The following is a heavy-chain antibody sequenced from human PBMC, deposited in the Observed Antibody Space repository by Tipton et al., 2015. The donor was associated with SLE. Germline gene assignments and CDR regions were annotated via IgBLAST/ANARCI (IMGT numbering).Heavy chain of an antibody. CDR2: ISYDGSNK. J-gene: IGHJ4*02. CDR1: GFTFSSYA. V-gene: IGHV3-30*04. CDR3: ARSVGVVVIAPAFDY. Sequence: SLRLSCAASGFTFSSYAMHWVRQAPGKGLEWVSVISYDGSNKYYADSVKGRFTISRDNSKNTLYLQMNSLRAEDTAVYYCARSVGVVVIAPAFDYWGQGTLVAVSS. D-gene: IGHD2-21*01.